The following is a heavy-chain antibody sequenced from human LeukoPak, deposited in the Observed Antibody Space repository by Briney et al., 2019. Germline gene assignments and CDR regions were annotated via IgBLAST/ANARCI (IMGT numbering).Heavy chain of an antibody. Sequence: SVKVSCKASGGTFSSYAISWVRQAPGQGLEWMGGIIPIFGTANYAQEFQGRVTITADESTSTAYMELSSLRSEDTAVYYCASIRSGSYRNFDYWGQGTLVTVSS. CDR2: IIPIFGTA. J-gene: IGHJ4*02. V-gene: IGHV1-69*01. CDR3: ASIRSGSYRNFDY. CDR1: GGTFSSYA. D-gene: IGHD1-26*01.